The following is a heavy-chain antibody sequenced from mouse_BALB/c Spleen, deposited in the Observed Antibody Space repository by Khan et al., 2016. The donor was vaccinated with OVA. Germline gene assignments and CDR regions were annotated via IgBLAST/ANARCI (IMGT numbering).Heavy chain of an antibody. V-gene: IGHV1-63*02. CDR1: GYTFTNYL. CDR2: IYPGVYYT. J-gene: IGHJ1*01. Sequence: QVQLQQSGAELLRPGTSVKMSCKAGGYTFTNYLIGWVKQRPGHGLEWIGDIYPGVYYTNYNEKFKGKATLTTDTSSSPVFMQFSSLTIEDSAIYYCARYPSWYFDVWGAGTTVTVSS. CDR3: ARYPSWYFDV.